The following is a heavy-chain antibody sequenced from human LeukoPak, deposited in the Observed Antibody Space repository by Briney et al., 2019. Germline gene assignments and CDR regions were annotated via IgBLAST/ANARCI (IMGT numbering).Heavy chain of an antibody. CDR3: AREATSLEWLFYFDY. V-gene: IGHV1-3*03. CDR2: INAGNGNT. CDR1: GYTFTSYA. J-gene: IGHJ4*02. Sequence: ASVKVSCKASGYTFTSYAMHWVRQAPGQRLEWMGWINAGNGNTKYSQEFQGRVTITRDTSASTAYMELSSLRSEDMAVYYCAREATSLEWLFYFDYWGQGTLVTVSS. D-gene: IGHD3-3*01.